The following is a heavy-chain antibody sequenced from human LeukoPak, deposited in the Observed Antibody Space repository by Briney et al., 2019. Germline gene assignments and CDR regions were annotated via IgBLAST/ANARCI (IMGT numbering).Heavy chain of an antibody. CDR2: IAPEGTT. CDR1: RFVLSNSW. Sequence: GGSLRLSCAGSRFVLSNSWIHWVRQPPGKGLVWVSRIAPEGTTSYADFVKGRFTISRDNTKNTVYLQMNSPRAEDTAVYYCATVFDDPWGQGTLVTVSS. CDR3: ATVFDDP. D-gene: IGHD5/OR15-5a*01. V-gene: IGHV3-74*01. J-gene: IGHJ5*02.